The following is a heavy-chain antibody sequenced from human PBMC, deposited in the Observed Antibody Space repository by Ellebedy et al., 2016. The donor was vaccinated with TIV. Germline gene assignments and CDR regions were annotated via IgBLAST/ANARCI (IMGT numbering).Heavy chain of an antibody. D-gene: IGHD5-18*01. Sequence: AASVKVSCKASGYTFTSYGISWVRQAPGQGLEWMGWISAYNGNTNYAQTLQGRVTMTTDTSTSTAYMELRSLRSDDTAVYYCARGGYSYGYDWYFDLWGRGTLVTVSS. J-gene: IGHJ2*01. CDR3: ARGGYSYGYDWYFDL. V-gene: IGHV1-18*04. CDR1: GYTFTSYG. CDR2: ISAYNGNT.